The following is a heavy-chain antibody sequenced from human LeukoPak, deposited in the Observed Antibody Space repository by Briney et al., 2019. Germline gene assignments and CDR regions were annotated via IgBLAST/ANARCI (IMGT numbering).Heavy chain of an antibody. CDR1: GFTVSSNY. J-gene: IGHJ3*02. V-gene: IGHV3-66*01. CDR2: IYSGGST. Sequence: PGGSLRLSCAASGFTVSSNYMSWVRQAPGKGLEWVSVIYSGGSTYYADSVKGRFTISRDNSKNTLYLQMNSLRAEDTAVYYCARDLVSSGWYDAFDIWGQGTMVTVS. D-gene: IGHD6-19*01. CDR3: ARDLVSSGWYDAFDI.